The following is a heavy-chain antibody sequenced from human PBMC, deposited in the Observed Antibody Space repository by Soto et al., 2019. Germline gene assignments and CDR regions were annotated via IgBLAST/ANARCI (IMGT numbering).Heavy chain of an antibody. V-gene: IGHV3-23*01. J-gene: IGHJ6*02. Sequence: GGSLRLSCAASGFTFSSYAMSWVRQAPWKWLEWVSAISVSGGSTYYADSVKGRFTISRDNSKNTLYLQMNSLRAEDTAVYYCAKDQGIVLVPAAILNRPYYYYGMDVWGQGTTVTVSS. D-gene: IGHD2-2*02. CDR2: ISVSGGST. CDR1: GFTFSSYA. CDR3: AKDQGIVLVPAAILNRPYYYYGMDV.